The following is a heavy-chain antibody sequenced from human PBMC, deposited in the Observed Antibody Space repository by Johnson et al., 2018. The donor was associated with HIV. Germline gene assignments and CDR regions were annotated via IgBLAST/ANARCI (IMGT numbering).Heavy chain of an antibody. CDR3: AKDREPIVVVVAAIDAFDI. CDR2: IRYDGSNK. Sequence: QVQLVESGGGVVQPGGSLRLSCAASGFTFSSYGMHWVRQAPGTGLEWVAFIRYDGSNKYYADSVKGRFTISRDNSKNTLYLQMNSLRAEDTAVYYCAKDREPIVVVVAAIDAFDIWGQGTMVTVSS. D-gene: IGHD2-15*01. J-gene: IGHJ3*02. CDR1: GFTFSSYG. V-gene: IGHV3-30*02.